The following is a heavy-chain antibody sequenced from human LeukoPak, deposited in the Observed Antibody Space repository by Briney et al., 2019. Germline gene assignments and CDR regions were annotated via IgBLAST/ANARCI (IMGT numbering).Heavy chain of an antibody. CDR3: ARGSAAGPVDY. D-gene: IGHD6-13*01. CDR1: GDSVSRNTAG. CDR2: TYYRSKWYS. J-gene: IGHJ4*02. Sequence: SQTLSLTCAISGDSVSRNTAGWSWIRQSPSRGLEWLGRTYYRSKWYSDFAPSVRNRITINPDTSKNQFSLQLNSVTPEDTAVYYCARGSAAGPVDYWGQGALVTVSS. V-gene: IGHV6-1*01.